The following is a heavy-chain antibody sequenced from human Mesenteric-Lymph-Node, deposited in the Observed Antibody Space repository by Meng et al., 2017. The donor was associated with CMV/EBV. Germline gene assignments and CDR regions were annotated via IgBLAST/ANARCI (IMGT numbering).Heavy chain of an antibody. V-gene: IGHV3-53*01. CDR3: ARGGHYYDSSYYYFDY. D-gene: IGHD3-22*01. CDR1: GFTSSTYA. Sequence: GGSLRLSCAASGFTSSTYAMGWVRQAPGKGLEWVSVIYTGGDTYYTDSVKGRFTISRDNSKNTLFLQMNSLRAEDTAVYYCARGGHYYDSSYYYFDYWGQGTLVTVSS. J-gene: IGHJ4*02. CDR2: IYTGGDT.